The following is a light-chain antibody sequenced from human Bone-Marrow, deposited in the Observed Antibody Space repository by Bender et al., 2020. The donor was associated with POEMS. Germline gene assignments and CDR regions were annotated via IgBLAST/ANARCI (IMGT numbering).Light chain of an antibody. V-gene: IGLV1-36*01. CDR3: ATWDDSLDGYAV. CDR1: DFNVGTKA. CDR2: FDD. Sequence: QSLLAQPPSVSGAPRQTITISCSGSDFNVGTKAVNWYQQFAGQAPKLLIYFDDVRPSGVPDRFSGSKSGTSVSLAISGLQSEDEAYYYCATWDDSLDGYAVFGGGTKLTVL. J-gene: IGLJ2*01.